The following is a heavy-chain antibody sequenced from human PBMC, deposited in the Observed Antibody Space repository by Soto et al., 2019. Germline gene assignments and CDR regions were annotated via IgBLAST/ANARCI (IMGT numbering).Heavy chain of an antibody. Sequence: QVQLVQSGVEVKMPGASVKLSCKTYGYAFTNYGVTWVRQVSGQGLEWSGWVSGYNRNTNYAPKFEDRVIMTTDTSTTTAHMELRSLRAYDPGIYYCARERPWEPLFYWGRGTLLTVSP. D-gene: IGHD1-26*01. J-gene: IGHJ4*02. CDR1: GYAFTNYG. V-gene: IGHV1-18*01. CDR3: ARERPWEPLFY. CDR2: VSGYNRNT.